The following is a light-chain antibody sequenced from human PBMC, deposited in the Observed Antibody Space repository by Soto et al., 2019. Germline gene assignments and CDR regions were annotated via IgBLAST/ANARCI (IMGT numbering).Light chain of an antibody. CDR2: AAS. V-gene: IGKV1-6*01. CDR3: LQDFNYPYT. J-gene: IGKJ2*01. CDR1: QGIGSD. Sequence: AIQMTQSPSSLSASVGDRVTITCRASQGIGSDLGWYQQKPGKAPKFLIYAASSLQSGVPSRFSGSGSGTDFTLPISSLQPEDFAAYYCLQDFNYPYTFGQGTKLESK.